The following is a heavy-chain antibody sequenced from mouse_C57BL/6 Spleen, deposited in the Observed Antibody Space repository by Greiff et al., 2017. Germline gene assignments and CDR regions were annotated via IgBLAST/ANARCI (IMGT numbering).Heavy chain of an antibody. CDR3: ASYYDSNGYFDY. V-gene: IGHV1-7*01. J-gene: IGHJ2*01. Sequence: VQLQQSGAELAKPGASVKLSCKASGYTFTSYWMHWVKQRPGQGLEWIGYINPSSGYTKYNQKFKDKATLTADKSSSTAYMQLSSLTYEDSADYYCASYYDSNGYFDYWGKGTTLTVSS. CDR2: INPSSGYT. CDR1: GYTFTSYW. D-gene: IGHD2-4*01.